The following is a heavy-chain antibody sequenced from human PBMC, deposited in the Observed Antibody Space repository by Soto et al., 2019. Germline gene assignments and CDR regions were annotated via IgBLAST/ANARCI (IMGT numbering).Heavy chain of an antibody. CDR1: GYTFTNYY. J-gene: IGHJ4*02. CDR2: INPSGGSP. V-gene: IGHV1-46*01. Sequence: ASVKVSCKASGYTFTNYYIHWVRQAPGQGLEWMGIINPSGGSPRYAQNFQGRVTMTRDTSTSTVYMELSSLRSEDTAVYYCAILPRDTTGYLVRLGPNIFDYWGQGTLVTVSS. CDR3: AILPRDTTGYLVRLGPNIFDY. D-gene: IGHD3-22*01.